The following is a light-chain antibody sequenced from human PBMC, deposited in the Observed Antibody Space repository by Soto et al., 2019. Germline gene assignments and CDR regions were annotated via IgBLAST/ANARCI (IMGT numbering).Light chain of an antibody. Sequence: QSVLTQPPSGSGAPGQRVTISCTGSSSNIGAGYDVHWYQQLPGTAPKLLIYGNSNRPSGVPDRFSGSKSGTSASLAITGLQAEDEADYYCQSYDSSLSGATVFGGGTKVTVL. V-gene: IGLV1-40*01. CDR1: SSNIGAGYD. J-gene: IGLJ2*01. CDR3: QSYDSSLSGATV. CDR2: GNS.